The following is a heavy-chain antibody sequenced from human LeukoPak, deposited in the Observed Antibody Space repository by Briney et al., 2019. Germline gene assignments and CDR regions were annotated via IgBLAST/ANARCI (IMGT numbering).Heavy chain of an antibody. V-gene: IGHV3-23*01. D-gene: IGHD5-12*01. CDR1: GFTFSTYA. CDR2: IYSAGDT. CDR3: AKDQFGGYGSIDY. J-gene: IGHJ4*02. Sequence: AGGSLRLSCAASGFTFSTYAIHWVRQAPGQGLDWVSTIYSAGDTYYADSVKGRFTISRDNSESTVFLQMRSLRAEDTAVYYCAKDQFGGYGSIDYWGQGILVTVSS.